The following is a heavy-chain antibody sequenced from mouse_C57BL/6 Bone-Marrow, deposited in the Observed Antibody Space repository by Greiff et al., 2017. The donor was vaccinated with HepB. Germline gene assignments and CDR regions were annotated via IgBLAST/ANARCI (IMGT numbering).Heavy chain of an antibody. V-gene: IGHV5-4*03. CDR3: ARGYVDWFAY. J-gene: IGHJ3*01. Sequence: EVKLVESGGGLVKPGGSLKLSCAASGFTFSSYAMSWVRQTPEKRLEWVATISDGGSYTYYPDNVKGRFTISRDNAKNNLYLQMSHLKSEDTAMYYCARGYVDWFAYWGQGTLVTVSA. CDR2: ISDGGSYT. D-gene: IGHD1-1*02. CDR1: GFTFSSYA.